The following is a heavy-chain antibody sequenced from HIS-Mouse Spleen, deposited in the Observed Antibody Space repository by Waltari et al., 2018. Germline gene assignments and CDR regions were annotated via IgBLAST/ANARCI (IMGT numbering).Heavy chain of an antibody. D-gene: IGHD6-19*01. V-gene: IGHV3-30*18. CDR3: AKDGKYSSGWLHY. J-gene: IGHJ4*02. Sequence: QVQLVESGGGVVQPGRSLRLSCAASGFTFSSYGMHWVRQAPGKGLEWVAVISYDGSNNYYADSVKGRFTISRDNSKNTLYLQMNSLRAEDTAVYYCAKDGKYSSGWLHYWGQGTLVTVSS. CDR2: ISYDGSNN. CDR1: GFTFSSYG.